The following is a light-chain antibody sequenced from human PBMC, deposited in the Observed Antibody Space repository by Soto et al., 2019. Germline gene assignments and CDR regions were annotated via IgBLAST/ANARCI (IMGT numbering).Light chain of an antibody. CDR1: SSDVGGYNY. CDR3: YSYTSSSTVL. CDR2: DVS. J-gene: IGLJ2*01. Sequence: QSVLTQPASVSGSPGQGITISCTGISSDVGGYNYVSWYQHHPYKAPQLMIYDVSNRRSGVSNRFSCSKSGNTASLTISGLQAEDEADYYCYSYTSSSTVLFGGGTKLTVL. V-gene: IGLV2-14*03.